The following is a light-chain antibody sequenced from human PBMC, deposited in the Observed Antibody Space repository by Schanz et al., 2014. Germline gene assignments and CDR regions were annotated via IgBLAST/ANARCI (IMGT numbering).Light chain of an antibody. CDR3: QLYGDSLT. J-gene: IGKJ4*01. CDR1: QSLSSRY. Sequence: EIVLTQSPGTLSLSPGERATLSCRASQSLSSRYLAWYRQKPGLAPRLLIYGASSRATGIPDRFSGSGSGTDFTLTISRLEPEDFAVYYCQLYGDSLTFGGGTKVEIK. CDR2: GAS. V-gene: IGKV3-20*01.